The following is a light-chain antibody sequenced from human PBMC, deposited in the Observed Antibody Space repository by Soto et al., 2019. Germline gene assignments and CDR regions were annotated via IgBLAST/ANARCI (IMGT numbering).Light chain of an antibody. J-gene: IGKJ3*01. Sequence: EIVMTQSPATLSVSPGDRATLSCRASQSVSGNLAWYQQKPGQAPRLLIYGASTRATGLPARFSGSGSGTEFTLTISSLQSEDFALYYCQQYDHWPFTFGPGTKVDIK. CDR2: GAS. CDR1: QSVSGN. CDR3: QQYDHWPFT. V-gene: IGKV3-15*01.